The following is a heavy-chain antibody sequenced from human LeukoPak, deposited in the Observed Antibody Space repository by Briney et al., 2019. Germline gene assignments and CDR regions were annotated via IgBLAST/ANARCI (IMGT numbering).Heavy chain of an antibody. Sequence: SENLSLTCSVSGDSISRYFWAWIRQPPGKGLEWIGYVCYNGTTNYNPSLRNRVAISIDTSKNQFSLKLNSATAADTAVYYCATSGGFNSPRHYWGQGTLVTVSS. CDR3: ATSGGFNSPRHY. D-gene: IGHD3-16*01. J-gene: IGHJ4*02. CDR1: GDSISRYF. CDR2: VCYNGTT. V-gene: IGHV4-59*01.